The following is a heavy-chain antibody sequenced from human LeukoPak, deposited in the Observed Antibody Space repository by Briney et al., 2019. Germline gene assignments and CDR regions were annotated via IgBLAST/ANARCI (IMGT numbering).Heavy chain of an antibody. V-gene: IGHV1-18*01. CDR1: GYTFTSYG. CDR3: ARERGYCSSTSCYLNYYYMDV. CDR2: ISAYNGNT. Sequence: GASVKVSCKASGYTFTSYGISWVRQAPGQGLEWMGWISAYNGNTNYAQKLQGRVTMTTDTSTSTAYMELRSLRSDDTAVYYCARERGYCSSTSCYLNYYYMDVWGKGTTVTVP. J-gene: IGHJ6*03. D-gene: IGHD2-2*01.